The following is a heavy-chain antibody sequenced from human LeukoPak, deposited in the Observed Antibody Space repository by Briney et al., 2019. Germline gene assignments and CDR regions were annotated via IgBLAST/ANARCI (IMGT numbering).Heavy chain of an antibody. CDR1: GFILSDYY. Sequence: GGSLRLSCAASGFILSDYYMSWIRQAPGKGLEWVAYISTNDRTTYYADSVKGRFTISRDNAKNSLYLQMNSLRAEDTAVYYCARESYSSGYYYDYWGQGTLVTVSS. J-gene: IGHJ4*02. D-gene: IGHD3-22*01. V-gene: IGHV3-11*04. CDR3: ARESYSSGYYYDY. CDR2: ISTNDRTT.